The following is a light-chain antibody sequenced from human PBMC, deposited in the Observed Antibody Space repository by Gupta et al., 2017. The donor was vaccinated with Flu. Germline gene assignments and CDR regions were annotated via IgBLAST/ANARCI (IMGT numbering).Light chain of an antibody. CDR3: QRYDSLWT. CDR2: QAS. Sequence: DIQMTQSPSTLSASVEDRVTITCRASQSISNWLAWYQQKPGKVPKLLIYQASSLESGVPSRFSGSGSGTEFTLTISSLQPDDVATYYCQRYDSLWTFGQGTRVEIK. V-gene: IGKV1-5*03. CDR1: QSISNW. J-gene: IGKJ1*01.